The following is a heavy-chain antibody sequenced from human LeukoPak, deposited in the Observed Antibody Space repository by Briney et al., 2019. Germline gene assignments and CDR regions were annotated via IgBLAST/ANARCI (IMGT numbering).Heavy chain of an antibody. CDR2: ISGSGGST. CDR3: AKGAVDTAMVPFDY. V-gene: IGHV3-23*01. D-gene: IGHD5-18*01. CDR1: GYTLTELS. Sequence: SCKVSGYTLTELSMHWVRQAPGKGLEWVSAISGSGGSTYYADSVKGRFTISRDNSKNTLYLQMNSLRAEDTAVYYCAKGAVDTAMVPFDYRGQGTLVTVSS. J-gene: IGHJ4*02.